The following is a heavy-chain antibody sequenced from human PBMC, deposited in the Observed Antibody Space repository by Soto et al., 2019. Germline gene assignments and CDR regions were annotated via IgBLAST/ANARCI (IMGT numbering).Heavy chain of an antibody. Sequence: PGESLKISCKCSGYTFITYWIIWVRQMTGKGLEWMGRIDPSDSYTNYSPSFQGHVTISADKSISTAYLQWSSLKASDTAMYYCARHLYYDSSGYYSWYYYGMDVWGQGTTVTVSS. J-gene: IGHJ6*02. CDR2: IDPSDSYT. CDR3: ARHLYYDSSGYYSWYYYGMDV. V-gene: IGHV5-10-1*01. CDR1: GYTFITYW. D-gene: IGHD3-22*01.